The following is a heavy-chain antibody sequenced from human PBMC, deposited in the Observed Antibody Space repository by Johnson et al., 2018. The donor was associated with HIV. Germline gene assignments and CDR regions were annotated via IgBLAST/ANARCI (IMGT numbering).Heavy chain of an antibody. CDR1: GFRFDDYG. Sequence: VQLVESGGGVVRPGGSPRLSCAASGFRFDDYGMTWVRQAPGKGLEWVSGINWNGDSTGYADSVKGRFTISRDNAKNSLYLQMNSLRAEDTAVYFCARVGVSGYDLAGFDIWGQGTMVTVSA. V-gene: IGHV3-20*04. D-gene: IGHD5-12*01. CDR2: INWNGDST. J-gene: IGHJ3*02. CDR3: ARVGVSGYDLAGFDI.